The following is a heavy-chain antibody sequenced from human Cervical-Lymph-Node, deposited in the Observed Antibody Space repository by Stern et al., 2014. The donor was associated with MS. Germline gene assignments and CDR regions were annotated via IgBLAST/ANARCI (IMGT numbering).Heavy chain of an antibody. Sequence: QVQLGESGAEVMKPGASVKVSCKASGYTFTGYYMHWGRQAPGQGLERMGWINPYSGGTNYAQKFLGRGTITREKSISQHHIELSRMRSDDTAVYYCARKYCTNGVCPIDYWGQGTLVTVSS. V-gene: IGHV1-2*02. J-gene: IGHJ4*02. CDR2: INPYSGGT. D-gene: IGHD2-8*01. CDR3: ARKYCTNGVCPIDY. CDR1: GYTFTGYY.